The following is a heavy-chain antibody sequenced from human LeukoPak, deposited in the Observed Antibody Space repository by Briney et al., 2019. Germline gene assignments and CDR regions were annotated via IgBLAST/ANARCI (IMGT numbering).Heavy chain of an antibody. V-gene: IGHV4-61*08. Sequence: PSQTLSLTCAVSGGSVTAGGYSWTWIRQPPGKGLEWIGYIYYSGSTNYNPSLKSRVTISVDTSKNQFSLKLSSVTAADTAVYYCARAMYYYGTFDPWGQGTLVTVSS. D-gene: IGHD3-10*01. CDR3: ARAMYYYGTFDP. CDR2: IYYSGST. J-gene: IGHJ5*02. CDR1: GGSVTAGGYS.